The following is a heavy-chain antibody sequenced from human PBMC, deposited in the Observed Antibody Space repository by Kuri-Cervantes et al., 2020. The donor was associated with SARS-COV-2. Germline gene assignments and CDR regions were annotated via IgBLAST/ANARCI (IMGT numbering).Heavy chain of an antibody. D-gene: IGHD6-6*01. CDR2: ISYDGSNK. CDR3: ARDRWDSSSFPRFAY. CDR1: GFTFSSYA. Sequence: GGSLRLSCAASGFTFSSYAMHWVRQAPGKGLEWVAVISYDGSNKYYADSVKGRFTISRDNSKNTLYLQMNSLRSEDTAVYYCARDRWDSSSFPRFAYWGQGTLVTVSS. V-gene: IGHV3-30-3*01. J-gene: IGHJ4*02.